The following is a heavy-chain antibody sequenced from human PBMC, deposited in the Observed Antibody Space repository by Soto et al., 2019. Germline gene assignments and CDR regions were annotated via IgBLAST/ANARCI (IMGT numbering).Heavy chain of an antibody. CDR1: GGSISSYY. D-gene: IGHD3-10*01. CDR3: AREVGYGSTDYYFDY. J-gene: IGHJ4*02. V-gene: IGHV4-59*01. Sequence: PSETLSLTCTVSGGSISSYYWSWIRQPPGKGLEWIGYIYYSGSTNYNPSPKSRVTISVDTSKNQFSLKLSSVTAADTAVYYRAREVGYGSTDYYFDYWGQGTLVTVSS. CDR2: IYYSGST.